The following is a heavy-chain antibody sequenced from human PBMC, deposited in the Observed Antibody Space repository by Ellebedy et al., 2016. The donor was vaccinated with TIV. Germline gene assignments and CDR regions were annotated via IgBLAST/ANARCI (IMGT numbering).Heavy chain of an antibody. J-gene: IGHJ4*02. CDR3: ARDGVEDYFDY. CDR1: GVSISDYY. Sequence: MPGGSLRLSCSVSGVSISDYYWSWIRQPPGQGLEWIGYVYHTGSTNYNPSLRGRVTLAVNTPKNEFSLKLSCVTTADTAIYYCARDGVEDYFDYWGQGLLVTVSS. CDR2: VYHTGST. D-gene: IGHD3-10*01. V-gene: IGHV4-59*01.